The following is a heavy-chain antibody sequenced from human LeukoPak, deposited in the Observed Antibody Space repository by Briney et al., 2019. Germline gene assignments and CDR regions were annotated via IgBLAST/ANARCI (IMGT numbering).Heavy chain of an antibody. CDR3: ARTIPSTYDGFYYYYMDV. CDR1: GGSISSYY. Sequence: SETLSLTCTVSGGSISSYYWSWIRQPPGKGLEWIGEIYHSGSTNYNPSLRSRVTISVDTSKNQFSLKLSSVTAADTAVYYCARTIPSTYDGFYYYYMDVWGKGTTVTVSS. CDR2: IYHSGST. J-gene: IGHJ6*03. D-gene: IGHD3-22*01. V-gene: IGHV4-59*12.